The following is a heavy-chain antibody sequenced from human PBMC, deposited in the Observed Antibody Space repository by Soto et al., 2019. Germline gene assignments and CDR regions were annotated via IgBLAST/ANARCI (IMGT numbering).Heavy chain of an antibody. J-gene: IGHJ6*02. V-gene: IGHV3-53*01. CDR3: ASGTEMALYYYYYYGMDV. CDR2: IYSGGST. Sequence: PGGSLRLSCAASGFTVSSNYMSWVRQAPGKGLEWVSVIYSGGSTYYADSVKGRFTISRDNSKNTLYLQMNSLRAGDTAVYYCASGTEMALYYYYYYGMDVWGQGTTVTVSS. CDR1: GFTVSSNY.